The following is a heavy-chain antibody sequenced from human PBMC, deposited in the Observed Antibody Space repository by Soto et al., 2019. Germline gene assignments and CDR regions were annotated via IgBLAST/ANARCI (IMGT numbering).Heavy chain of an antibody. CDR1: PGSLNCYH. Sequence: PSQTMSLTCAAYPGSLNCYHWNWIRPPPGKRLAWIGEINHTGATHYNPSLKSRVTMSVDTSKHQFSLRVHSVTAVGTATYSFATRIAGFRLLIPQFVPCRQRTRSTVSS. CDR2: INHTGAT. V-gene: IGHV4-34*01. D-gene: IGHD2-21*01. J-gene: IGHJ5*02. CDR3: ATRIAGFRLLIPQFVP.